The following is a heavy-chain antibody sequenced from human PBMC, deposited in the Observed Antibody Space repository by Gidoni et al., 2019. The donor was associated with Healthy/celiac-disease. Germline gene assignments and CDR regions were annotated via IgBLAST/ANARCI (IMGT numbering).Heavy chain of an antibody. CDR3: ARGGYDILTGYPDWAFDI. CDR1: GFTVSSNY. CDR2: IYSGGST. D-gene: IGHD3-9*01. J-gene: IGHJ3*02. V-gene: IGHV3-53*01. Sequence: EVQLVESGGGLIQPGGSLRLSCAASGFTVSSNYMSWVRQAPGKGLEWVSVIYSGGSTYYADSVKGRFTISRDNSKNTLYLQMNSLRAEDTAVYYCARGGYDILTGYPDWAFDIWGQGTMVTVSS.